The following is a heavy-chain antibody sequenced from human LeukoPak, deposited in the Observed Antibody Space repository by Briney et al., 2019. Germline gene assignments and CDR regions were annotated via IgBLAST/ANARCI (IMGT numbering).Heavy chain of an antibody. J-gene: IGHJ4*02. CDR2: ISYDGSNK. CDR3: ARPNSSPSMWDFDC. Sequence: GRSLRLSCAASGFTFSSYGMHWVRRAPGKGLEWVAVISYDGSNKYYADSVKGRFTISRDNSKNTLYLQMNSLRAEDTAVYYCARPNSSPSMWDFDCWGQGTLVTVSS. V-gene: IGHV3-30*03. CDR1: GFTFSSYG. D-gene: IGHD1-26*01.